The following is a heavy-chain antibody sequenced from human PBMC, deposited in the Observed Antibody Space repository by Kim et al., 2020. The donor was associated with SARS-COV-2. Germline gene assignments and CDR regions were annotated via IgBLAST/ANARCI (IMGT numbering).Heavy chain of an antibody. CDR1: GYIFTNYW. CDR2: IDPTGSYT. J-gene: IGHJ4*02. V-gene: IGHV5-10-1*01. Sequence: GESLKISCRASGYIFTNYWITWVRQMPGKGLEWMGRIDPTGSYTSYSPSFQGHATISADKSISTAFLQWSSLKASDTAMYYCARHHGYYDSSGYYSDYWGQVTLVTVSS. D-gene: IGHD3-22*01. CDR3: ARHHGYYDSSGYYSDY.